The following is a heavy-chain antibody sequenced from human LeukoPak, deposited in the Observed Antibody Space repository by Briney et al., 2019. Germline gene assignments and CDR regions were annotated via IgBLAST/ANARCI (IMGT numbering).Heavy chain of an antibody. D-gene: IGHD3/OR15-3a*01. CDR1: GFTFSSYE. CDR2: ISSSGSTI. CDR3: ARDWDWGSFDY. Sequence: GGSLRLSCAASGFTFSSYEMNWVRQAPGKGLEWVSYISSSGSTIYYAASVKGRFTISRDNAKNSLYLQMNSLRAEDTAVYYCARDWDWGSFDYWGQGTLVTVSS. J-gene: IGHJ4*02. V-gene: IGHV3-48*03.